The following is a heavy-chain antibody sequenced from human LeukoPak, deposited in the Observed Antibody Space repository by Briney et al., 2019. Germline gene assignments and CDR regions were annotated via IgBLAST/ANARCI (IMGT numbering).Heavy chain of an antibody. CDR3: ARGHDYDPSFDY. V-gene: IGHV3-74*01. Sequence: GSLRLSCAASGFTFSNYWMHWVRQAPGKGLVWVSHINRDGRSTTYAGSVKGRFTISRDNAKNTLYLQMNTLRAEDTAVYYCARGHDYDPSFDYWGQGTLVAVSS. D-gene: IGHD3-3*01. CDR2: INRDGRST. CDR1: GFTFSNYW. J-gene: IGHJ4*02.